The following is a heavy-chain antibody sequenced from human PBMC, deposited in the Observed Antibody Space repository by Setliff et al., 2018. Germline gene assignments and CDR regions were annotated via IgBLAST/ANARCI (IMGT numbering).Heavy chain of an antibody. Sequence: GESLKISCAASGFTFSDYCMSWIRQAPGKGLEWVSYISSSGSTIYYADSVKGRFTISRDNAKNSLYLQMNSLRAEDTAVYYCAREPYSSSSGYYYYGMDVWGQGTTVTVSS. D-gene: IGHD6-13*01. V-gene: IGHV3-11*01. CDR1: GFTFSDYC. CDR3: AREPYSSSSGYYYYGMDV. CDR2: ISSSGSTI. J-gene: IGHJ6*02.